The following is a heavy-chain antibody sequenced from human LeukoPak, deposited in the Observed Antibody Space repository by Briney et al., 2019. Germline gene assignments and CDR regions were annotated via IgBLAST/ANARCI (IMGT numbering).Heavy chain of an antibody. V-gene: IGHV3-7*01. CDR1: GFIFSSYW. CDR2: IKQDGSEK. J-gene: IGHJ4*02. Sequence: GGSLGLSCAGSGFIFSSYWMSWVRQAPGKGLEWVANIKQDGSEKYYVDSVKGRFTISRDNAKNSLYLQMNSLRAEDTAVYYCARDLPDYWGQGTLVAVSS. CDR3: ARDLPDY.